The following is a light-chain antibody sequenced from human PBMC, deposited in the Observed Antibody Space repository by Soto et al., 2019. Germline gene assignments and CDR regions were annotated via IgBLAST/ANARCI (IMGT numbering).Light chain of an antibody. CDR3: HQFNGFPLT. CDR2: DAS. J-gene: IGKJ4*01. Sequence: IQLTQSPSSLSASVGDRVTITCRAGQDIGSALAWYQQRPGKAPKLLLYDASNLEAGVPSRFSGSGSGTDFTLTITGLRPEDFATYYCHQFNGFPLTFGGGTKVQIK. CDR1: QDIGSA. V-gene: IGKV1-13*02.